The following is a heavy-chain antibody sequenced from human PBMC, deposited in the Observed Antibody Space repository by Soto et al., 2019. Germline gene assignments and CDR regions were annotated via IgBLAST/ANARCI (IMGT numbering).Heavy chain of an antibody. D-gene: IGHD6-13*01. Sequence: EVQLLESGGGLVQPGGSLRLSCAASGFTFSSYAMSWVRQAPGKGLEWVSAISGSGGSTYYADSVKGRFTISRDNSKNTLNPQMNSLRAEDTAVYYCAKENGYSSSWFEFDYWGQGTLFTVSS. CDR1: GFTFSSYA. CDR2: ISGSGGST. CDR3: AKENGYSSSWFEFDY. V-gene: IGHV3-23*01. J-gene: IGHJ4*02.